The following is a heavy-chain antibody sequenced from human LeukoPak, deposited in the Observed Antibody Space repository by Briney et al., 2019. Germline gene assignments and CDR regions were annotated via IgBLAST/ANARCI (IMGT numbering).Heavy chain of an antibody. CDR3: ARPVATSPYYHYGLDV. CDR1: GYTFTSYG. V-gene: IGHV1-18*01. D-gene: IGHD2-15*01. Sequence: GASVKVSCKASGYTFTSYGISWVRQAPGQGLEWMGWISAYNGNTNYAQKLQGRVTMTTDTSTSTAYMELRSLRSDDTAVYYCARPVATSPYYHYGLDVWGQGTTVTVSS. J-gene: IGHJ6*02. CDR2: ISAYNGNT.